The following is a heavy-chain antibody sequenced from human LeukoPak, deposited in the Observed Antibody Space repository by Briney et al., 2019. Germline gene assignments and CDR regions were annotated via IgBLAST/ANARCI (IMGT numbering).Heavy chain of an antibody. Sequence: ASETLSLTCTVSGSSISSYYWSWIRQPPGKGLEWIGYIYYSGTTNYNPSLKSRVTISVDTSKNQFSLNLSSVTAADTAVYYCARGGGYGSSPAIWGQGTLVTVSS. CDR1: GSSISSYY. J-gene: IGHJ4*02. D-gene: IGHD6-6*01. CDR3: ARGGGYGSSPAI. CDR2: IYYSGTT. V-gene: IGHV4-59*01.